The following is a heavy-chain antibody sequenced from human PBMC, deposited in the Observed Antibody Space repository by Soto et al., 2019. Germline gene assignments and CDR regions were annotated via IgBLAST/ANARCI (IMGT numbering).Heavy chain of an antibody. CDR1: GGTFSSYT. V-gene: IGHV1-69*02. J-gene: IGHJ4*02. CDR2: IIPILGIA. Sequence: QVQLVQSGAEVKKPGSSVKVSCKASGGTFSSYTISWVRQAPGQGLEWMGRIIPILGIANYAQKFQGRVTITADKSTSTADMELSRVRSEDTAVYYCAGNSGSKSAFDYWGQGTLVTVSS. CDR3: AGNSGSKSAFDY. D-gene: IGHD1-26*01.